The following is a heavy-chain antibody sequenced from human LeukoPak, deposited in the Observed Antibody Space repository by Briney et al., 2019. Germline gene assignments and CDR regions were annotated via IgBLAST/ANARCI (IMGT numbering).Heavy chain of an antibody. CDR3: ASRRWLQSAEFDY. D-gene: IGHD5-12*01. Sequence: PGGSLRLSCAASGFTFSSYSMNWVRQAPGKGLEWVSYISSSSSTIYYADSVKGRFTISRDNAKNSLCLQMNSLRAEDTAVYYCASRRWLQSAEFDYWGQGTLVTVSS. J-gene: IGHJ4*02. V-gene: IGHV3-48*01. CDR2: ISSSSSTI. CDR1: GFTFSSYS.